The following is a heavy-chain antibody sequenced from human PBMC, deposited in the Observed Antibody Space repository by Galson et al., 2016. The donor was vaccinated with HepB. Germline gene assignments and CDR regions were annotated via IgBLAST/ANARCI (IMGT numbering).Heavy chain of an antibody. D-gene: IGHD2-2*01. CDR3: SSPLYATSPRTMDV. CDR1: GFTIGDYA. J-gene: IGHJ6*02. CDR2: VRRNAFGGTT. V-gene: IGHV3-49*03. Sequence: SLRLSCAASGFTIGDYAMSWFRQAPGKGPEWVGFVRRNAFGGTTEYAASVKGRLTISRDDSRSIAYLQMNSLKTEDTGVYYCSSPLYATSPRTMDVWGQGTTVTVSS.